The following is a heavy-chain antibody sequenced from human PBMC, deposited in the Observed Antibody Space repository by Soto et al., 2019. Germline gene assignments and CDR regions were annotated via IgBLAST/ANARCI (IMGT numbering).Heavy chain of an antibody. V-gene: IGHV3-30*18. J-gene: IGHJ6*02. CDR3: AKDXGYSYGYVNYYYYGMDV. Sequence: GGSLRLSCAASGFTFSSYGMHWVRQAPGKGLERVAVISYDGSNKYYADSVKGRFTISRGNSKNTLYLQMNSLRAEDTAVYYCAKDXGYSYGYVNYYYYGMDVWGQGTTVTVSS. D-gene: IGHD5-18*01. CDR1: GFTFSSYG. CDR2: ISYDGSNK.